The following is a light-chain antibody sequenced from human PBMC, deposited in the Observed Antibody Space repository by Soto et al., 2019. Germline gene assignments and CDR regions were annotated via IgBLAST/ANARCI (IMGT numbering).Light chain of an antibody. Sequence: EILLTPSPATLSLSPGERSTPSRRASQSVSSSYLAWYQQKRGQAPRLLIYGASSRATGIPDRFSGSGSGTDFTLTISRLEPEDFAVYYCQQYGSSPPTFGPGTKVDNK. CDR1: QSVSSSY. V-gene: IGKV3-20*01. CDR3: QQYGSSPPT. CDR2: GAS. J-gene: IGKJ1*01.